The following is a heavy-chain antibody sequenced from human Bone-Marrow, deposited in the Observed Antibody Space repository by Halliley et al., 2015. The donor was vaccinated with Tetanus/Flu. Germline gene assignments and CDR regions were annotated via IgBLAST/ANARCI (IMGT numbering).Heavy chain of an antibody. CDR3: TWNGGGYVSHY. CDR2: IKSNPDRGTI. V-gene: IGHV3-15*07. D-gene: IGHD5-12*01. J-gene: IGHJ4*02. Sequence: LGWVGRIKSNPDRGTIDYASPVKGRFFISRDDFTNTLYLQMHSLQTGDTGMYYCTWNGGGYVSHYWGQGIPVTVSS.